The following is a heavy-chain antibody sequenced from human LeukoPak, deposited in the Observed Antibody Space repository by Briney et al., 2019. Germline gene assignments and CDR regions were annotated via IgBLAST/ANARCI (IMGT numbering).Heavy chain of an antibody. CDR2: IYHSGST. V-gene: IGHV4-38-2*02. D-gene: IGHD1-26*01. Sequence: PSETLSLTCTVSGYSISSGHYWGWIRQPPGKGLEWIGSIYHSGSTYYNPSLKSRVTISVDTSKNQFSLKLSSVTAADTAVYYCAREVGSIGVGATTYFDYWGQGTLVTVSS. CDR3: AREVGSIGVGATTYFDY. J-gene: IGHJ4*02. CDR1: GYSISSGHY.